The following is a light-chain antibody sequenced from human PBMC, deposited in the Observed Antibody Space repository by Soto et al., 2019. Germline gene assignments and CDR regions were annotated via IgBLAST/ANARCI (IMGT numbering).Light chain of an antibody. V-gene: IGKV1-33*01. CDR3: QHYHTLPLT. CDR1: QGIGNN. J-gene: IGKJ4*01. CDR2: GSS. Sequence: DIQMTQFPSSLSASVGDRVTITCQASQGIGNNLNWYKKKPGKAPKLLIYGSSNLKSGVPSRFSGVGSGTYFTFTVSSLQLEDIATYYCQHYHTLPLTVGGGTKVEIK.